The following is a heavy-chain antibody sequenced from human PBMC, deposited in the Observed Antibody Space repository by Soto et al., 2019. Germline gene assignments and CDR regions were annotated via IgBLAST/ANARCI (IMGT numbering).Heavy chain of an antibody. Sequence: GASVKVSCKASGYIFTTYGISWVRQAPGQGLEWMGWISAYNGNTDYAQNLQGRVTMTTDTSTSTAYMELRSLRSDDTAVYYCAVYPKPPWRYVDYFRQATLVTGSS. CDR1: GYIFTTYG. D-gene: IGHD3-16*02. CDR2: ISAYNGNT. CDR3: AVYPKPPWRYVDY. J-gene: IGHJ4*02. V-gene: IGHV1-18*01.